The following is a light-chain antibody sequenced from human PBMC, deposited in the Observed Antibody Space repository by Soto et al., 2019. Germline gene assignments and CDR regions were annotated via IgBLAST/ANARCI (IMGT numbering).Light chain of an antibody. CDR2: KAS. CDR3: QHYNRSPMYT. Sequence: DIQMTQSPSTLSASVGDRVTITCRASQSISSWLAWFQQKPGKAPKLLIFKASFLETGVPSRFSGPGSGTEFTLTISRLQPDDFATYYCQHYNRSPMYTFGQGTKLEI. CDR1: QSISSW. J-gene: IGKJ2*01. V-gene: IGKV1-5*03.